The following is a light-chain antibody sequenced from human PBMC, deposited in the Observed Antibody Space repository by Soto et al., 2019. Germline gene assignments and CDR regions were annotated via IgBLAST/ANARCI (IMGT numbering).Light chain of an antibody. V-gene: IGLV2-11*01. Sequence: QSVLTQPRSVSGSPGQSVTTSCTGTSSDVGGYNYVSWYQQHPGKAPKLMIYDVSKRPSGVPDRFSGSKSGNTASLTISGLQAEDEADYYCCSYAGSNTYVFGTGTKVTVL. CDR3: CSYAGSNTYV. CDR1: SSDVGGYNY. CDR2: DVS. J-gene: IGLJ1*01.